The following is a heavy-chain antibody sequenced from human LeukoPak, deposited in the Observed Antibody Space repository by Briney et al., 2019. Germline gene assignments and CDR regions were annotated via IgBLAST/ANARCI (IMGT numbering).Heavy chain of an antibody. Sequence: PGGSLRLPCAGSGFTFSSYAMSWVRQAPGKGLEWVSAISGSGGSTYYADSVKGRFTISRDNSKNTLYLQMNSLRAEDTAVYYCATLPAYSSSFNFDYWGQGTLVTVSS. CDR3: ATLPAYSSSFNFDY. D-gene: IGHD6-13*01. CDR2: ISGSGGST. V-gene: IGHV3-23*01. J-gene: IGHJ4*02. CDR1: GFTFSSYA.